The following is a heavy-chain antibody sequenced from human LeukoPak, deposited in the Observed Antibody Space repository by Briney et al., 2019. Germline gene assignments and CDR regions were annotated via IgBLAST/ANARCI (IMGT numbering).Heavy chain of an antibody. Sequence: PGGSLRLSCAASGFTFSSYGMHWVRQAPGKGLEWVAVISYDGSNKYYADSVKGRFTISRDNSKNTLYLQMNSLRAEDTAVYYCAKVGLATSLFAIDYWGQGTLVTVSS. CDR3: AKVGLATSLFAIDY. CDR1: GFTFSSYG. V-gene: IGHV3-30*18. CDR2: ISYDGSNK. D-gene: IGHD5-24*01. J-gene: IGHJ4*02.